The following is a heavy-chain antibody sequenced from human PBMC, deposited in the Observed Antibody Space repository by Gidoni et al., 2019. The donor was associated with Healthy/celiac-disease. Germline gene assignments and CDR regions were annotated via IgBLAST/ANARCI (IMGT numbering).Heavy chain of an antibody. CDR3: AKLGYCSGGTCYYMDV. V-gene: IGHV1-3*04. J-gene: IGHJ6*03. D-gene: IGHD2-15*01. Sequence: QVQLVQSRAEVTKPGASVKVSCKASGYTLPNYAMHWVRQSPGQRLERMGWINTGNGNTKYSQKLQGRDNITSDKSASTAYMELGSLRSEDTDGYYCAKLGYCSGGTCYYMDVWGKGTTVTVSS. CDR1: GYTLPNYA. CDR2: INTGNGNT.